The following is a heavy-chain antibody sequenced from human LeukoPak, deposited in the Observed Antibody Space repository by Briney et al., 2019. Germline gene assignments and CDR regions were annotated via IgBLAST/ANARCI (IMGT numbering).Heavy chain of an antibody. CDR3: ARVSRGYSSSWYSGF. Sequence: ASVKVSCKASGYTFTSYAMHWVRQAPGQRLEWMEWINAGNGNTKYSQKFQGRVTMTTDTSTSTAYMELRSLRSDDTAVYYCARVSRGYSSSWYSGFWGQGTLVTVSS. CDR2: INAGNGNT. D-gene: IGHD6-13*01. V-gene: IGHV1-3*01. J-gene: IGHJ4*02. CDR1: GYTFTSYA.